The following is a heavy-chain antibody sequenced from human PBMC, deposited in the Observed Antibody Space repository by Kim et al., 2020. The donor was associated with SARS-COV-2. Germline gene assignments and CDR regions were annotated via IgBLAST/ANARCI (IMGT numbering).Heavy chain of an antibody. CDR2: ISESSDKI. V-gene: IGHV3-23*01. D-gene: IGHD2-21*01. Sequence: GGSLRLSCVASGFTFSTYVMTWVRQAPGKGLEWVSGISESSDKIYYADSVKGRFSISRDNSKNTLYLQMNSLRAEDTAVSYCVKGCWVDYCGQGTLVTVS. CDR1: GFTFSTYV. CDR3: VKGCWVDY. J-gene: IGHJ4*02.